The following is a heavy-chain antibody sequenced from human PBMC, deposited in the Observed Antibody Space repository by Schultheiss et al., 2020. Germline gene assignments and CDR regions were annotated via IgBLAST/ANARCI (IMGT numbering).Heavy chain of an antibody. J-gene: IGHJ6*02. V-gene: IGHV4-39*01. CDR2: IYYSGST. Sequence: SETLSLTCTVSGGSISSSSYYWGWIRQPPGKGLEWIGSIYYSGSTYYNPSLKSRVTISVDTSKNQFSLKLSSVTAADTAVYYCARGLRFLEWSQDIYYYFYAMDVWGQGTTVTVSS. CDR3: ARGLRFLEWSQDIYYYFYAMDV. CDR1: GGSISSSSYY. D-gene: IGHD3-3*01.